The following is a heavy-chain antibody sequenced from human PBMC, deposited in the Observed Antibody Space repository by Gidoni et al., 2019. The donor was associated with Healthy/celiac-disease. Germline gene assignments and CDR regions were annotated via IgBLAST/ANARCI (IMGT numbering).Heavy chain of an antibody. Sequence: EVQLLESGGGLVQPGGSLRLSCAASGFTFSSYAMSWVRQAPGKGLEWVSAISGSGGSTYYADSVKGRFTISRDNSKNTLYLQMNSLRAEDTAVYYCAKRRGYDSSGYLPYSFDYWGQGTLVTVSS. J-gene: IGHJ4*02. CDR2: ISGSGGST. D-gene: IGHD3-22*01. V-gene: IGHV3-23*01. CDR3: AKRRGYDSSGYLPYSFDY. CDR1: GFTFSSYA.